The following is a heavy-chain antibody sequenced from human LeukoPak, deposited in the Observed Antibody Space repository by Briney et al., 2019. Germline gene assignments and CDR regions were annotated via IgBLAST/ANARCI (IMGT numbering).Heavy chain of an antibody. D-gene: IGHD5-24*01. CDR3: ARDPERRDGYNYPIDAFDI. J-gene: IGHJ3*02. Sequence: EASVKVSCKASGYTFTGYYMHWVRQAPGQGLEWMGRIIPIFGTANYAQKFQGRVTITTDESTSTAYMELSSLRSEDTAVYYCARDPERRDGYNYPIDAFDIWGQGTMVTVSS. CDR1: GYTFTGYY. V-gene: IGHV1-69*05. CDR2: IIPIFGTA.